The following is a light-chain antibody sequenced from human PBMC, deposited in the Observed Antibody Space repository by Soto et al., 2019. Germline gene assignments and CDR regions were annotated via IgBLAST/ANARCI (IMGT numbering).Light chain of an antibody. V-gene: IGLV2-23*01. J-gene: IGLJ2*01. CDR1: SSDVGSYNF. CDR2: EGT. Sequence: QSALTQPASVSGSPGQSITISCTGTSSDVGSYNFVSWFQQHPGKVPKLIIYEGTERPSGVSNRFPASKSGNTSSLTISGLQHEDEADYYFCSYAGPSTRFGGGTKLTVL. CDR3: CSYAGPSTR.